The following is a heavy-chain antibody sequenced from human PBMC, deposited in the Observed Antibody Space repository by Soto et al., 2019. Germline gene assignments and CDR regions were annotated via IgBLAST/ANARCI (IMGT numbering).Heavy chain of an antibody. CDR1: GGSISSESYF. Sequence: QLQLQESGPGLAKPSETLSLTCTVSGGSISSESYFWAWVRQPSGKGLEWVGPISFSGCPFFNPSLKGRATLSVHTSKNQFSLRLSAVTAADSAVYFCAALLGHCSGGTCFFRWFDPWGQGSLVTVSS. CDR3: AALLGHCSGGTCFFRWFDP. CDR2: ISFSGCP. D-gene: IGHD2-15*01. V-gene: IGHV4-39*01. J-gene: IGHJ5*02.